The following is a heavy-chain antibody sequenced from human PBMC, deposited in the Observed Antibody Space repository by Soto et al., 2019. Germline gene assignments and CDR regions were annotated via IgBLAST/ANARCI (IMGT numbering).Heavy chain of an antibody. J-gene: IGHJ3*01. CDR2: ISGSGGST. Sequence: GGSLRLSCSASGFTFSSYAMSWVRQAPGKVLEWVSAISGSGGSTYYADSVKGRFTISRDNSKNTLYLQVNSLRAEDTAVYYCAKQLELPYDAFDVCGQGTMVTVSS. CDR3: AKQLELPYDAFDV. D-gene: IGHD1-7*01. CDR1: GFTFSSYA. V-gene: IGHV3-23*01.